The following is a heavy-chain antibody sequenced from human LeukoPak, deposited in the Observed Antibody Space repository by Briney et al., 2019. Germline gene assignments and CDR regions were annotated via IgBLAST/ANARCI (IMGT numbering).Heavy chain of an antibody. V-gene: IGHV3-48*03. CDR2: ISSSGSTI. D-gene: IGHD5-12*01. J-gene: IGHJ4*02. CDR3: SRVSYGGYEDY. CDR1: GFTFSSYE. Sequence: GGSLRLSCAASGFTFSSYEMNWVRQAPGKGLEWVSYISSSGSTIYYADSVKGRFTISRDNAKNSVYLQMNSLRAEDTAVYYCSRVSYGGYEDYWGQGTLVTVSS.